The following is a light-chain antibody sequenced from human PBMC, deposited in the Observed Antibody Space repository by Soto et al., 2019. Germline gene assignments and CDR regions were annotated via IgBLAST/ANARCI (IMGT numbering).Light chain of an antibody. CDR3: QQSYNAPRT. Sequence: DIQMTQSPSSLSASVGDRVTITCRASQSISSYLSWYQQKPGKAPKLLIYASSTLRSGVPSRFSGSGSGKDFTLTISSLQPEDFATYYCQQSYNAPRTFGQGTKLEIE. V-gene: IGKV1-39*01. CDR1: QSISSY. CDR2: ASS. J-gene: IGKJ2*01.